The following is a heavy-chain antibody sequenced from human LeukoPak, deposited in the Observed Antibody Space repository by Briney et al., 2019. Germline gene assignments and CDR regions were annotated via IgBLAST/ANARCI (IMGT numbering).Heavy chain of an antibody. CDR1: GFTFSNYL. V-gene: IGHV3-23*01. CDR3: AMALDY. CDR2: ISHSGSSI. Sequence: GRSLRLSCVASGFTFSNYLMDWVRQAPGKGLEWVSGISHSGSSIYYADSVKGRFTISRDNSKNTLYLQMDRLRVEDTAVYYCAMALDYWGQRTLVTVSS. J-gene: IGHJ4*02.